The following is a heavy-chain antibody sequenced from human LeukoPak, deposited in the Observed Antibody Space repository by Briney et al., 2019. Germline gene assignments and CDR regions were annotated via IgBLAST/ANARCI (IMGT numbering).Heavy chain of an antibody. D-gene: IGHD2-8*02. J-gene: IGHJ5*02. CDR2: IIPILGIA. CDR3: ARPGGSHNWFDP. V-gene: IGHV1-69*04. Sequence: SVKVSCKASGGTFSSYAISWVRQAPGQGPEWMGRIIPILGIANYAQKFQGRVTITADKSTSTAYMELSSLRSEDTAVYYCARPGGSHNWFDPWGQGTLVTVSS. CDR1: GGTFSSYA.